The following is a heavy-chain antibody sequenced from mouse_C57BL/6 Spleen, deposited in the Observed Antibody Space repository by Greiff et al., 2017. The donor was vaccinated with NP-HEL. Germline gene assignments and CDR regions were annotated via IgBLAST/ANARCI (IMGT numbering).Heavy chain of an antibody. V-gene: IGHV1-66*01. CDR2: IYPGSGNT. CDR3: ARGGTGGFAY. D-gene: IGHD4-1*01. J-gene: IGHJ3*01. CDR1: GYSFTSYY. Sequence: VKVVESGPELVKPGASVKISCKASGYSFTSYYIHWVKQRPGQGLEWIGWIYPGSGNTKYNEKFKGKATLTADTSSSTAYMQLSSLTSEDSAVYYCARGGTGGFAYWGQGTLVTVSA.